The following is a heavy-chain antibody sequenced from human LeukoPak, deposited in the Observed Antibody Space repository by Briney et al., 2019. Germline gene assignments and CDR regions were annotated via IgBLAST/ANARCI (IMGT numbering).Heavy chain of an antibody. J-gene: IGHJ2*01. Sequence: GGSLRLSCVASGFTFSSYGMHWVRQAPGKGLEWVAVIWYDGTNKYYADSVKGRFTISRDNSKNTLYLQMNSLRAEDTAVYYCAKVGGRDGDFWYFDLWGRGTLVTVSS. CDR3: AKVGGRDGDFWYFDL. D-gene: IGHD4-17*01. CDR1: GFTFSSYG. V-gene: IGHV3-33*06. CDR2: IWYDGTNK.